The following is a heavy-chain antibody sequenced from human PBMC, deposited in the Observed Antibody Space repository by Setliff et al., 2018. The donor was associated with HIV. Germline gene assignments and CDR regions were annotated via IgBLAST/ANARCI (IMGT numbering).Heavy chain of an antibody. V-gene: IGHV4-59*11. D-gene: IGHD6-13*01. CDR1: YGSISGHY. J-gene: IGHJ4*02. CDR3: ARLPDINSWPFDY. Sequence: PSETLSLTCTVSYGSISGHYWTWIRQPPGKGLEWIGYIHHSGGTQYNPPLMRRLTMSVDSSKNQFSLSLSSVTAADTAVYYCARLPDINSWPFDYWARGTLVTVSS. CDR2: IHHSGGT.